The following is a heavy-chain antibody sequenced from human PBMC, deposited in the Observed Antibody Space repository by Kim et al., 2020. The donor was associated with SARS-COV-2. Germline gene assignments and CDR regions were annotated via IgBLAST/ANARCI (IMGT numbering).Heavy chain of an antibody. D-gene: IGHD3-22*01. CDR2: ISNDGSSI. J-gene: IGHJ1*01. Sequence: GGSLRLSCAASGFTFSGHWMHWVRQAPGEGLAWVSRISNDGSSIDYADSAKGRFTISRDNAKNTVDLQMNSLGAEDTAVSYCVRGESGGYHWDVEFFLHWGEASLVTVPS. V-gene: IGHV3-74*01. CDR3: VRGESGGYHWDVEFFLH. CDR1: GFTFSGHW.